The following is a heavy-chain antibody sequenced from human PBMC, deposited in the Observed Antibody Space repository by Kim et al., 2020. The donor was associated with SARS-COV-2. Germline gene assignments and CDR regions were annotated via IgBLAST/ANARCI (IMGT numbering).Heavy chain of an antibody. Sequence: GVSLRLSCAASGFTVSSYSMNWVRQAPGKGLEWVSAMSSRSSYIYYADAVKGRFTISRDNAKNSLYLQMNSLRAEDTAVYYCARDPYGGDLFYYYYGMDVWGQGTTVPVSS. V-gene: IGHV3-21*01. CDR3: ARDPYGGDLFYYYYGMDV. CDR2: MSSRSSYI. CDR1: GFTVSSYS. J-gene: IGHJ6*02. D-gene: IGHD2-21*01.